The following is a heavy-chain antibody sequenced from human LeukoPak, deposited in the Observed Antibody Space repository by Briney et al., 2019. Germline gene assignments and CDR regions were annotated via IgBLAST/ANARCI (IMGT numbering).Heavy chain of an antibody. CDR1: GYTFTSYA. Sequence: GASVNVSCKASGYTFTSYAMHWVRQAPGQRLEWMGWINAGNGNTKYSQKFQGRVTITGDTSASTAYMELSSLRSEDTAVYYCARDPPYGSLFDYWGQGTLVTASS. J-gene: IGHJ4*02. CDR2: INAGNGNT. D-gene: IGHD4-17*01. CDR3: ARDPPYGSLFDY. V-gene: IGHV1-3*01.